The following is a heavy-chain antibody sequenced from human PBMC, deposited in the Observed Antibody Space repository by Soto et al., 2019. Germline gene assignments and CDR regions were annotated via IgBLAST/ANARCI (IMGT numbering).Heavy chain of an antibody. CDR1: GGSISSYY. V-gene: IGHV4-59*01. D-gene: IGHD6-13*01. CDR2: IYYSGST. J-gene: IGHJ3*02. CDR3: ARIQYSSSWYGGAFDI. Sequence: PSETLSLTCAVYGGSISSYYWSWIRQPPGKGLEWIGYIYYSGSTNYNPSLKSRVTISVDTSKNQFSLKLSSVTAADTAVYYCARIQYSSSWYGGAFDIWGQGTMVTVSS.